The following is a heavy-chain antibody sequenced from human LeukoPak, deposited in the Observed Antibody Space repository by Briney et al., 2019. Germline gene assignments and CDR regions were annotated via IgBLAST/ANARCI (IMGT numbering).Heavy chain of an antibody. CDR3: ARGSGDWTYYFDF. CDR1: DYSISRGYL. Sequence: SETLSLTCTVSDYSISRGYLWGWIRQPPGKGLEWIGSTYHGGTTYSTPSLKSRVIISKDKSKNTFSLKLSSLTAADTAVYYCARGSGDWTYYFDFWGQGTLVTVSS. V-gene: IGHV4-38-2*02. CDR2: TYHGGTT. J-gene: IGHJ4*02. D-gene: IGHD2-21*02.